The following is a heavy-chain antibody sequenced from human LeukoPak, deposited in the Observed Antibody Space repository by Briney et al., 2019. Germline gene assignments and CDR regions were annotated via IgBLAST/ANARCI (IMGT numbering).Heavy chain of an antibody. CDR1: GGSISSYY. CDR3: ARLTTVAATQ. J-gene: IGHJ4*02. D-gene: IGHD2-15*01. Sequence: SETLSLTCTVSGGSISSYYWGWIRQPPGKGLEWIGSIYYSGSTYYNPSLKSRVTISVDTSKNQFSLKLSSVTAADTAVYYCARLTTVAATQWGQGTLVTVSS. CDR2: IYYSGST. V-gene: IGHV4-39*07.